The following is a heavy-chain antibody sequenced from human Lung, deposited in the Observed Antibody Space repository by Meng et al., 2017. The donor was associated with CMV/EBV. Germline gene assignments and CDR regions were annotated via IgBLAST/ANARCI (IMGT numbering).Heavy chain of an antibody. J-gene: IGHJ5*02. Sequence: GGSLRLXCAASGFSLSAYWMGWLRQTPGKGLDWVAYISQDGSEIYYVDSVKGRFTISRDNAKNSLFLQMHNLRAEDTAVYHCARDKGDFTIWCAPWGQGTXVTVSS. CDR2: ISQDGSEI. CDR1: GFSLSAYW. D-gene: IGHD2-21*02. CDR3: ARDKGDFTIWCAP. V-gene: IGHV3-7*01.